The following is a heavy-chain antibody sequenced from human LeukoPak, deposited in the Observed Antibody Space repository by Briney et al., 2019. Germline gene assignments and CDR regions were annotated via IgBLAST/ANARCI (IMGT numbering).Heavy chain of an antibody. CDR3: ASSDAETGTTGHMDV. CDR1: GGSISSGGYY. D-gene: IGHD1-7*01. V-gene: IGHV4-61*08. CDR2: IYYSGST. Sequence: PSQTLSLTCTVSGGSISSGGYYWRWIRQPPGKGLEWIGYIYYSGSTNYNPSLKSRVTISVDTSKNQFSLKLSSVTAADTAVYYCASSDAETGTTGHMDVWGKGTTVTVSS. J-gene: IGHJ6*03.